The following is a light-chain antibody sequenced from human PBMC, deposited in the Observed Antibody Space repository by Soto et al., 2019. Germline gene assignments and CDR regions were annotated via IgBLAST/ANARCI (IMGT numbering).Light chain of an antibody. CDR1: QSVSSY. V-gene: IGKV3-11*01. CDR3: QQRSNWPKLT. J-gene: IGKJ4*01. Sequence: EIVLTQSPATLSLSPGERATLSCRASQSVSSYLAWYQQKPGQAPRLLIYDASNRATGSPARFSGSGSGTAFTLTISSLEPEDFAVYYCQQRSNWPKLTFGGGTKVEIK. CDR2: DAS.